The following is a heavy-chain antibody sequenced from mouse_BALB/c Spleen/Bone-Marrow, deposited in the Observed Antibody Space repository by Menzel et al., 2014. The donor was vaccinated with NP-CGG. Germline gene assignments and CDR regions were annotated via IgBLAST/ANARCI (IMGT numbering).Heavy chain of an antibody. CDR2: ISCYNGAT. J-gene: IGHJ3*01. D-gene: IGHD1-1*01. Sequence: LVKTGASVKISCKASGYSFTGYYMHWVKQSHGKSLEWIGYISCYNGATSYNQKFRGKATFTVDTSSSTAYMQYNRLTSEDSAVYYCARSRDYGTSKSAWFAYWGQGTLVTVSA. CDR3: ARSRDYGTSKSAWFAY. CDR1: GYSFTGYY. V-gene: IGHV1S34*01.